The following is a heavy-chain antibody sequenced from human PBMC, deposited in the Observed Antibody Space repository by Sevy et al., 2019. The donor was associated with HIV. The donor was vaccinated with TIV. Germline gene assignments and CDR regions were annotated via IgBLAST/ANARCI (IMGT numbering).Heavy chain of an antibody. Sequence: SETLSLTCTVSGGSINSDHWNWIRQPPGKGLEWMGYVYYTGGTNYNPSLKNRVTISVDRTKNQLSLKLTSVTAADTAVYYCARRNDFDIWGQGTMVTVSS. CDR1: GGSINSDH. J-gene: IGHJ3*02. CDR2: VYYTGGT. V-gene: IGHV4-59*08. CDR3: ARRNDFDI.